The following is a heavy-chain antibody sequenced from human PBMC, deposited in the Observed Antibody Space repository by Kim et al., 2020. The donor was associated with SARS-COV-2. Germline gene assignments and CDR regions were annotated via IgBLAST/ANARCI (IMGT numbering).Heavy chain of an antibody. CDR2: ISSSSSYI. CDR1: GFTFSSYS. J-gene: IGHJ2*01. Sequence: GGSLRLSCAASGFTFSSYSMNWVRQAPGKGLEWVSSISSSSSYIYYADSVKGRFTISRDNAKNSLYLQMNSLRAEDTAVYYCERAPSRFDFWSVTKWHFDLWGRGTLVTVSS. D-gene: IGHD3-3*01. V-gene: IGHV3-21*01. CDR3: ERAPSRFDFWSVTKWHFDL.